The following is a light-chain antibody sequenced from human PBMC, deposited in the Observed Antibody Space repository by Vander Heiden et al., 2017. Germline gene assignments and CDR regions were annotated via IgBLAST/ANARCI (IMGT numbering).Light chain of an antibody. CDR1: QSVSSY. CDR3: QEPHT. J-gene: IGKJ4*01. Sequence: EIVFTQSPATLSLSPGERTTRSCRASQSVSSYLAGDQQKPGQAHRLLIYEPANSVTGIKDRLRASATGTGFTPTTISRGTDEFIGDDGQEPHTFGGGTKVEIK. V-gene: IGKV3-11*01. CDR2: EPA.